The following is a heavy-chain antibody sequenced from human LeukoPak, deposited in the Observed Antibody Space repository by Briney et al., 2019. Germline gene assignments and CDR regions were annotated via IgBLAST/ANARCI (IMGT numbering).Heavy chain of an antibody. CDR3: ARGPTTVTRAFDY. D-gene: IGHD4-17*01. V-gene: IGHV4-4*07. J-gene: IGHJ4*02. CDR1: GGSFSIYY. Sequence: SETLSLTCTVSGGSFSIYYWSWIRQPAGKGLEYIGRIYTSGSTNYNPSLKSRVTMSVDTSKSQFSLKLSSVTAADTAVYYCARGPTTVTRAFDYWGQGTLVTVSS. CDR2: IYTSGST.